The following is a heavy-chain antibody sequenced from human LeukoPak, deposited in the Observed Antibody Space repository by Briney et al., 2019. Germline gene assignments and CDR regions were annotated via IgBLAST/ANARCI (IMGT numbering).Heavy chain of an antibody. D-gene: IGHD3-22*01. CDR1: GFTFTTFW. J-gene: IGHJ4*02. CDR3: VRDWGYDSSGYWQKYFDT. CDR2: INHDGSST. Sequence: GGSLRLSCATSGFTFTTFWMHWVRQAPGKGLVWVSRINHDGSSTNYADSVKGRFTISRDNAKNTVHLQMNSLRAEDTAVYYCVRDWGYDSSGYWQKYFDTWGQGTLVTVSP. V-gene: IGHV3-74*01.